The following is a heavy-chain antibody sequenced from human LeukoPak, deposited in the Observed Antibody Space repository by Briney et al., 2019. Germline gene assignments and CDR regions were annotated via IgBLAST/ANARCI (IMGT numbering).Heavy chain of an antibody. CDR1: GGSFSGYY. D-gene: IGHD6-6*01. J-gene: IGHJ4*02. V-gene: IGHV4-34*01. CDR2: INHSGST. CDR3: AESIAARREFDY. Sequence: PSETLSLTCAVYGGSFSGYYWSWIRQPPGKGLEWIGEINHSGSTNYNPSLKSRVTISLDTSKNQFSLKLSSVTAADTAVYYCAESIAARREFDYWGQGTLVTVSS.